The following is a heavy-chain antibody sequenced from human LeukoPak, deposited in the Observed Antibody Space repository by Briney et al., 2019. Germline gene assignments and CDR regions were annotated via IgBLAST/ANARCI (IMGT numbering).Heavy chain of an antibody. Sequence: PGGSLRLSCAASGFTFSNFAISWVRQAPGKGLEWVSAIGDSGGSTYYADSVKGRFTISRDNSKNTLYLQMNSLRAEDTAVYYCAREGNNYYYDSSGYPFYFDYWGQGTLVTVSS. J-gene: IGHJ4*02. V-gene: IGHV3-23*01. CDR2: IGDSGGST. CDR3: AREGNNYYYDSSGYPFYFDY. D-gene: IGHD3-22*01. CDR1: GFTFSNFA.